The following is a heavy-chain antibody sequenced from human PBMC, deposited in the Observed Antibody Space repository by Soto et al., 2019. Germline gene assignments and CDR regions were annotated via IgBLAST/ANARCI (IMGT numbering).Heavy chain of an antibody. V-gene: IGHV1-69*08. CDR2: IIPILGIA. CDR3: AGDRYSSGPNWFDP. D-gene: IGHD6-19*01. J-gene: IGHJ5*02. Sequence: QVQLVQSGAEVKKPGSSVKVSCKASGGTFSSYTISWVRQAPGQGLEWMGRIIPILGIANYAQKFQGRVTITADKSTSSAYMELSSLRSEDTAVYYCAGDRYSSGPNWFDPWGQGTLVTVSS. CDR1: GGTFSSYT.